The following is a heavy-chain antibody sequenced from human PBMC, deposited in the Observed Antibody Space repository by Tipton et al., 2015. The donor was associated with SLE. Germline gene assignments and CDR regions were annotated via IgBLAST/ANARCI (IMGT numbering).Heavy chain of an antibody. D-gene: IGHD1-1*01. CDR2: IHYSGSA. V-gene: IGHV4-59*01. CDR1: GGSISSSY. J-gene: IGHJ4*02. CDR3: ARAKSGNYFED. Sequence: TLSLTCTVSGGSISSSYWSWIRQPPGKGLEWIGYIHYSGSANYNPSLKSRVTISVDTSKNQFSLNLSSVTSADTALYYCARAKSGNYFEDWGQGTLVTVS.